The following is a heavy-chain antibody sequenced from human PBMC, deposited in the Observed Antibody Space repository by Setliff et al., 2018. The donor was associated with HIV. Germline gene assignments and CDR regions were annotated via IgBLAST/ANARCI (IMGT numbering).Heavy chain of an antibody. V-gene: IGHV1-2*02. CDR1: GYTFTGYY. CDR3: ALSSTTTRPYNWFDP. CDR2: INPNDGGA. Sequence: ASVKVSCKASGYTFTGYYVHWVRQAPGQGLEWLGWINPNDGGANYAPRFQGRVTMTSNTSITAASMELSSLRSDDTAVYYCALSSTTTRPYNWFDPWGQGTLVTVSS. J-gene: IGHJ5*02. D-gene: IGHD1-1*01.